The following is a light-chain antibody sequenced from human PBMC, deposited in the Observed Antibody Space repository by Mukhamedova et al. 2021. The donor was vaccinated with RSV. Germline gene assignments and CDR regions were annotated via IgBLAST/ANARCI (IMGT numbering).Light chain of an antibody. CDR3: QQATSFPPFT. Sequence: WYQRRVHGKAPRLLIYSASSLQSGVPSRFSGSGSGTDFTLTISSLQPEEFATYFCQQATSFPPFTFGPGTTVDIK. J-gene: IGKJ3*01. CDR2: SAS. V-gene: IGKV1-12*01.